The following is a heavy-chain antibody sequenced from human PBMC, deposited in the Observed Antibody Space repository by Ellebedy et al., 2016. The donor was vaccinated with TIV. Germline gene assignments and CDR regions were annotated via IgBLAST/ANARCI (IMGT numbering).Heavy chain of an antibody. CDR1: GGSISRSSYY. Sequence: ETLSLTCTVSGGSISRSSYYWGWVRQAPGKGLEWVSTIFIDGTTYYADSVRGRFTISRDNSKNTLHLQMKSLRADDTAVYYCANNWVVRGEGWNNGMDVWGQGTMVTVSS. CDR3: ANNWVVRGEGWNNGMDV. CDR2: IFIDGTT. D-gene: IGHD3-10*01. V-gene: IGHV3-66*01. J-gene: IGHJ6*02.